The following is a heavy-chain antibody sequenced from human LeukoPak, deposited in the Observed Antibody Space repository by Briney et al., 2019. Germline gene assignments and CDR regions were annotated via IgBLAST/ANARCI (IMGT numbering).Heavy chain of an antibody. J-gene: IGHJ3*02. V-gene: IGHV4-61*02. D-gene: IGHD3-22*01. CDR2: IYTRGST. CDR3: ARDLHYYDSSGSLGAFDI. CDR1: GGSISSGSYY. Sequence: SETLSLTCTVSGGSISSGSYYLSWIRQPAGKGLEWIGRIYTRGSTTYNPSLKSRVTISVDTSKNQFSLELSSVTAADTAVYYCARDLHYYDSSGSLGAFDIWGQGTMVTVSS.